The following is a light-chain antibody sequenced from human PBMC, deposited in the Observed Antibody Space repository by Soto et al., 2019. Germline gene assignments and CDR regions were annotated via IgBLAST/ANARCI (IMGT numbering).Light chain of an antibody. CDR1: QSVSSSF. CDR3: QQFGSSPWT. Sequence: EIVLTQSPGTLSLSPGERATLSCRASQSVSSSFLVWYQQKAGQAPGLLIYGASSRATGVPGRFSGSWSGTDFTLTISRLEPEDSAVYYCQQFGSSPWTFGQGTKVDIK. V-gene: IGKV3-20*01. CDR2: GAS. J-gene: IGKJ1*01.